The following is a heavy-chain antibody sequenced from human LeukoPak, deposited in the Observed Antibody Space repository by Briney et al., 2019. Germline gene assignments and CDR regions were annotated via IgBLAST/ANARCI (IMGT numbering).Heavy chain of an antibody. CDR2: IYYSGST. Sequence: SETLSLTCTVSGGSISSSSYYWGWIRQPPGKGLEWIGSIYYSGSTYYNPSLKSRVTISVDTSKNQFSLKLSSVTAADTAVYYCARDPYYDFWSGYSPSGDVWGKGTTVTVSS. CDR3: ARDPYYDFWSGYSPSGDV. CDR1: GGSISSSSYY. V-gene: IGHV4-39*07. D-gene: IGHD3-3*01. J-gene: IGHJ6*04.